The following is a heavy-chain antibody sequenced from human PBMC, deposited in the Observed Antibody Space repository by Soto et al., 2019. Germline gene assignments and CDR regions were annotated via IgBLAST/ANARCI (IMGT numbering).Heavy chain of an antibody. V-gene: IGHV4-34*09. CDR3: ARNYDFWSGSKKRNWFDP. CDR2: IYYSGST. Sequence: SETLSLTCAVYGGSFSGYYWSWIRQPPGKGLVWIGYIYYSGSTYYNPSLKSRVTISVDTSKNQFSLKLSSVTAADTAVYYCARNYDFWSGSKKRNWFDPWGQGTLVTVSS. D-gene: IGHD3-3*01. CDR1: GGSFSGYY. J-gene: IGHJ5*02.